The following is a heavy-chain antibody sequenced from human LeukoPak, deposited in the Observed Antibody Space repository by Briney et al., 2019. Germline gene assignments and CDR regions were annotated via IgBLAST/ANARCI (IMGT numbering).Heavy chain of an antibody. CDR3: ARGSDVLRFLEWPVSHWFDP. V-gene: IGHV4-59*12. CDR2: IFGSGSSNY. Sequence: PSETLSLTCTVSGGSISDYYWSWIRQPPGKGLEWIGWIFGSGSSNYNYNPSLKSRLTISVDTSKNQFSLKLSSVTAADTAVYYCARGSDVLRFLEWPVSHWFDPWGQGTLVTVSS. D-gene: IGHD3-3*01. J-gene: IGHJ5*02. CDR1: GGSISDYY.